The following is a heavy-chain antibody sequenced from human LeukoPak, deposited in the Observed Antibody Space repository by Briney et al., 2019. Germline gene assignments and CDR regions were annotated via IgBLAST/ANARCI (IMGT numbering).Heavy chain of an antibody. V-gene: IGHV4-39*01. J-gene: IGHJ4*02. CDR2: IYYSGST. CDR1: GGSISSSSYY. CDR3: VKSGGYGLIDY. Sequence: KPSETLSLTCTVSGGSISSSSYYWGWIRQPPGKGLEWIGSIYYSGSTYYNPSLKSRVTISVDTSKNQFSLRLSSVTAADTAMYYCVKSGGYGLIDYWGQGTLVTVSS. D-gene: IGHD6-19*01.